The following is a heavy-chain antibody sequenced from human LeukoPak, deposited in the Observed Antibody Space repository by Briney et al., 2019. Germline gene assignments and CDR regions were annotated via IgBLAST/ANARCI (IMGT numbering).Heavy chain of an antibody. V-gene: IGHV4-39*01. Sequence: SETLSLTCTVSGGSISSSSYYWGWIRQPPGKGLEWIGSIYYSGSTYYNTSLKSRVTISVDTSKNQFSLKLSSVTAADTAVYYCARNPLAYCGGDCYSPRDAFDIWGQGTMVTVSS. J-gene: IGHJ3*02. D-gene: IGHD2-21*02. CDR3: ARNPLAYCGGDCYSPRDAFDI. CDR1: GGSISSSSYY. CDR2: IYYSGST.